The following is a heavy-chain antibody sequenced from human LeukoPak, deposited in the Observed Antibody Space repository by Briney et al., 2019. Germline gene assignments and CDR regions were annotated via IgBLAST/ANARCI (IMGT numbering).Heavy chain of an antibody. CDR1: GYTFTGYY. CDR3: ARDTAMVTYWFDP. CDR2: INPNSGGT. J-gene: IGHJ5*02. Sequence: ASVKASCKASGYTFTGYYMHWVRQAPGQGLEWMGRINPNSGGTNYAQKFQGRVTMTRDTSISTAYMELSRLRSDDTAVYYCARDTAMVTYWFDPWGQGTLVTVSS. V-gene: IGHV1-2*06. D-gene: IGHD5-18*01.